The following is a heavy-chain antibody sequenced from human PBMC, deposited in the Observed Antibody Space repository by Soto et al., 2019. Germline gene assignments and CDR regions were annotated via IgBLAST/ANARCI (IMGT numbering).Heavy chain of an antibody. Sequence: ASETLSLTCIVSGGSISSADYYWSWVRQPPGKGLEWIGYIYYSGSTYYNPSLKSRLTISVDTSKNQFSLKLSSVTAADTAVYYCARAATGWGNAFDIWGQGTMVTVSS. CDR2: IYYSGST. CDR1: GGSISSADYY. V-gene: IGHV4-30-4*01. J-gene: IGHJ3*02. D-gene: IGHD2-15*01. CDR3: ARAATGWGNAFDI.